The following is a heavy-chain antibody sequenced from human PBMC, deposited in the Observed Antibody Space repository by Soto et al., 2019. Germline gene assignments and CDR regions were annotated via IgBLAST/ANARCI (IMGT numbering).Heavy chain of an antibody. D-gene: IGHD4-4*01. CDR2: IFHSGAT. CDR1: GGSISSTYW. CDR3: ARVDYRVAFDN. Sequence: QVQLQESGPGLVKPSGTLSLTCAVSGGSISSTYWWSWVRQPPGKGLEWIGEIFHSGATNYNPSLRRRVTASLDKSKNQFSLKLSSVTAADTAVYYCARVDYRVAFDNWGQGTMVTVSS. J-gene: IGHJ3*02. V-gene: IGHV4-4*02.